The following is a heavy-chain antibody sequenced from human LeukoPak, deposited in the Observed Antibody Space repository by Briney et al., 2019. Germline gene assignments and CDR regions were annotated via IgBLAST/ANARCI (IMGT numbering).Heavy chain of an antibody. CDR3: AREETGGSYGV. J-gene: IGHJ4*02. CDR2: LYYNGKT. V-gene: IGHV4-39*07. D-gene: IGHD1-26*01. Sequence: SDTLSLTCVISGGSISSTTYYWGWIRQPPGKGLEWIGTLYYNGKTYYNPSLKSRVTISIDTSKNQFSLKLSSVTAADTAVYYCAREETGGSYGVWGQGTLVTVSS. CDR1: GGSISSTTYY.